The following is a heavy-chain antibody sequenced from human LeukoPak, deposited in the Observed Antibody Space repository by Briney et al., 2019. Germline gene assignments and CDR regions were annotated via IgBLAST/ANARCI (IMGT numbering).Heavy chain of an antibody. CDR1: DFSFSTYR. CDR2: ITTGSNTM. Sequence: GGSLRLSCVASDFSFSTYRMDWVRQAPGKGLEWVAYITTGSNTMNYADSVQGRFTISRDDAKNSLYLQMNSLRDEDTAVYYCAREYAGSWHTFDIWGQGTMVTVPS. CDR3: AREYAGSWHTFDI. J-gene: IGHJ3*02. D-gene: IGHD1-26*01. V-gene: IGHV3-48*02.